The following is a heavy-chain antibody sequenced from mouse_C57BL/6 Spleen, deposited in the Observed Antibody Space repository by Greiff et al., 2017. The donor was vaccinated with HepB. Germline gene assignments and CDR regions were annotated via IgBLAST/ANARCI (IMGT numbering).Heavy chain of an antibody. Sequence: DVMLVESGGDLVKPGGSLKLSCAASGFTFSSYGMSWVRQTPDKRLEWVATISSGGSYTYYPDSVKGRFTISRDNAKNTLYLQMSSLKSEDTAMYYCASQTAQATFYAMDYWGQGTSVTVSS. CDR3: ASQTAQATFYAMDY. J-gene: IGHJ4*01. CDR2: ISSGGSYT. D-gene: IGHD3-2*02. CDR1: GFTFSSYG. V-gene: IGHV5-6*02.